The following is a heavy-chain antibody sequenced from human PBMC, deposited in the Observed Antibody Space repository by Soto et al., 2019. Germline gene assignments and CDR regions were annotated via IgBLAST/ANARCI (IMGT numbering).Heavy chain of an antibody. J-gene: IGHJ4*02. Sequence: EVQLLESAGSLVQPGGSLRLSCAAAGFSFSTNSMSLVRQAPGKGREWVSTITGGGHSTYYADSVKCRLTITRDNSKNTVHLRMDSLRAEDTAIDYCTKGYCGRTACGIFDYGGQGTLVAVAS. CDR2: ITGGGHST. D-gene: IGHD2-2*01. V-gene: IGHV3-23*01. CDR3: TKGYCGRTACGIFDY. CDR1: GFSFSTNS.